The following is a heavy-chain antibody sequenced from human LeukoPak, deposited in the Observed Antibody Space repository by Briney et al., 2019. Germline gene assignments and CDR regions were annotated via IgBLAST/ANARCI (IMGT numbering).Heavy chain of an antibody. CDR3: ARALVVGDATRRYYYYMDV. D-gene: IGHD2-2*01. Sequence: SETLSLTCTVSGGSISPYYWSWIRQPPGKRLEWIGYIFYSGSTSFSPSLKSRVTMSVDTSKNQFSLKLSSVTAADTAMYYCARALVVGDATRRYYYYMDVWGKGTTVTVSS. V-gene: IGHV4-59*01. J-gene: IGHJ6*03. CDR1: GGSISPYY. CDR2: IFYSGST.